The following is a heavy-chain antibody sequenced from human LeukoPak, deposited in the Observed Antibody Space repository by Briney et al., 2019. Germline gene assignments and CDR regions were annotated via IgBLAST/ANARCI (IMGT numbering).Heavy chain of an antibody. Sequence: GASVKVSCKASGYSFSSSGISWVRQAPGQGLEWTGWISAYNGNTNHAQKLQGRVTMTTDTSTSTAYMELRSLRSDDTAVYYCVRDPTAAASTDDWFDPWGQGTLVTVSS. CDR1: GYSFSSSG. CDR2: ISAYNGNT. J-gene: IGHJ5*02. V-gene: IGHV1-18*01. CDR3: VRDPTAAASTDDWFDP. D-gene: IGHD6-13*01.